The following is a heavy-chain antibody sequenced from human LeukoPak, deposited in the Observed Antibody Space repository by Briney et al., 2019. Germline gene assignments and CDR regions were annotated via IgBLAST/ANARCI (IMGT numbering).Heavy chain of an antibody. D-gene: IGHD4-23*01. CDR1: GFAFSSYN. Sequence: PGGSLRLSCAASGFAFSSYNMNWVRQAPGKGLEWIGYIYYSGSTNYNPSLKSRVTISVDTSKNQFSLKLSSVTAADTAVYYCARADYGGLYYFDYWGQGTLVTVSS. CDR3: ARADYGGLYYFDY. CDR2: IYYSGST. J-gene: IGHJ4*02. V-gene: IGHV4-59*01.